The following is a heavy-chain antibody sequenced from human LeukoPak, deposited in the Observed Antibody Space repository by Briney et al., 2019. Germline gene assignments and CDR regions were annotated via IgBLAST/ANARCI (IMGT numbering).Heavy chain of an antibody. Sequence: KPSETLSLTCTVSGGSISSYYWSWIRQPPGKGLEWIGYIYYSGSTNYNPSLKSRVTISVDTSKNQFSLKLSSVTAADTAVYYCARVMSLSSSGYWDYYYYYGMDVWGQGTTVTVSS. J-gene: IGHJ6*02. CDR2: IYYSGST. V-gene: IGHV4-59*01. CDR3: ARVMSLSSSGYWDYYYYYGMDV. D-gene: IGHD3-22*01. CDR1: GGSISSYY.